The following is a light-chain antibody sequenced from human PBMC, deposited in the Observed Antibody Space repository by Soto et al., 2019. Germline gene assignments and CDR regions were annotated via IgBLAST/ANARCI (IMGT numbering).Light chain of an antibody. Sequence: DIQMTQSPSTLSASVGDRVTITCRASQSITSWLAWYQQKPGKAPKLLMHDASSLDRGVQSRFSGSGSGTEFTLTITSLQPDDFATYYCQQYNSYPWTFGQGTKVDIK. V-gene: IGKV1-5*01. J-gene: IGKJ1*01. CDR1: QSITSW. CDR2: DAS. CDR3: QQYNSYPWT.